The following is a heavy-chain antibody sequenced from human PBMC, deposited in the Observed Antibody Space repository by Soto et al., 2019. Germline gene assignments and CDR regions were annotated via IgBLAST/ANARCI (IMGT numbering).Heavy chain of an antibody. J-gene: IGHJ4*02. CDR1: GGSVGSSGYY. D-gene: IGHD6-13*01. CDR3: ARHASRGYSSSWYFED. CDR2: TYYSAGT. Sequence: QLQLQESGPGLVKPSETLSLTCNVSGGSVGSSGYYWGWIRQAPGKGLEWIVSTYYSAGTYYNPSLTIRVATSIDASKNQVSLTVTSVTAADTAVYYCARHASRGYSSSWYFEDWGQGPLVTVSS. V-gene: IGHV4-39*01.